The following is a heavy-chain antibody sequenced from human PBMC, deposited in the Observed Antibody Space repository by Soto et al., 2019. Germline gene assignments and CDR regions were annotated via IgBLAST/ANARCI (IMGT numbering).Heavy chain of an antibody. CDR1: GFTFSAYY. V-gene: IGHV3-74*01. D-gene: IGHD1-7*01. CDR2: IKSDGSTT. J-gene: IGHJ4*02. Sequence: EVQVVESGGGLAQPGGSLRLSCGASGFTFSAYYMHWVRQAPGKGPMWVSTIKSDGSTTSYADSVKGRFTISRDNAKNTLYLQMNSLRAEDTAVYYCARDPGITGTTSGGQGTLVTVSS. CDR3: ARDPGITGTTS.